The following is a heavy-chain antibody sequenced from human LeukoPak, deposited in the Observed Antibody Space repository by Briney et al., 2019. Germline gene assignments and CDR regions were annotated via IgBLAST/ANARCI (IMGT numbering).Heavy chain of an antibody. CDR3: ARGILTYYYDSSGHHDY. J-gene: IGHJ4*02. D-gene: IGHD3-22*01. V-gene: IGHV3-21*01. Sequence: GGSLRLSCAASGFNFDDYGMSWVRQAPGKGLEWVSSISSSSSYIYYADSVKGRFTISRDNAKNSLYLQMNSLRAEDTAVYYCARGILTYYYDSSGHHDYWGQGTLVTVSS. CDR1: GFNFDDYG. CDR2: ISSSSSYI.